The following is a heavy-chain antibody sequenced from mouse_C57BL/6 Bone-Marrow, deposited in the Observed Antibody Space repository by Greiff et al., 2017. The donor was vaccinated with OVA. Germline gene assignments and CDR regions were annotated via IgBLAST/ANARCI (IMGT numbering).Heavy chain of an antibody. D-gene: IGHD2-1*01. Sequence: VQLQQSGAELARPGASVKLSCKASGYTFTSYGISWVKQRTGQGLEWIGEIYTRSGTTYYTEKFKGKATLTADKSYSTAYMELRSLTSEDYAVYFCARSVYYGNSGGVAYWGQGTLVTVSA. CDR3: ARSVYYGNSGGVAY. CDR2: IYTRSGTT. CDR1: GYTFTSYG. V-gene: IGHV1-81*01. J-gene: IGHJ3*01.